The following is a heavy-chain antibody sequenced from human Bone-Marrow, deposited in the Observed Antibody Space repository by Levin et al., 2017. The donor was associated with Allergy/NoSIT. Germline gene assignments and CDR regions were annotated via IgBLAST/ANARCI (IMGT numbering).Heavy chain of an antibody. CDR3: ARDVDNSGWFYFDY. V-gene: IGHV4-59*01. D-gene: IGHD6-19*01. CDR1: GGPISSYY. CDR2: IHYRKNA. J-gene: IGHJ4*02. Sequence: PGGSLRLSCVVSGGPISSYYWSWIRQTPGKGLEWIGYIHYRKNANYNPSLEGRVSLSLDTSENQFSLKLTSVTAADTAVYYCARDVDNSGWFYFDYWGQGILVTVSS.